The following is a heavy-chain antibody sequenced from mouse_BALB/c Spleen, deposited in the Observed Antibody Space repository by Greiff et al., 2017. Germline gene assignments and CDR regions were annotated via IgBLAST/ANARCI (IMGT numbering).Heavy chain of an antibody. Sequence: VQLQQSGAELARPGASVKLSCKASGYTFTSYWMQWVKQRPGQGLEWIGAIYPGDGDTRYTQKFKGKATLTADKSSSTAYMQLSSLASEDSAVYYCAREWGYGNYFDYWGQGTTLTVSS. J-gene: IGHJ2*01. CDR3: AREWGYGNYFDY. V-gene: IGHV1-87*01. CDR2: IYPGDGDT. D-gene: IGHD2-1*01. CDR1: GYTFTSYW.